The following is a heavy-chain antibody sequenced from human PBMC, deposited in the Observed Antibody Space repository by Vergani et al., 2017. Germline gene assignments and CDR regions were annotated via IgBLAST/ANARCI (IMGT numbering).Heavy chain of an antibody. CDR2: ISGSGGST. V-gene: IGHV3-23*01. CDR3: ARDPSVTGRWFDP. Sequence: EVQLLESGGGLVQPGGSLRLSCAASGFTFSSYAMSWVRQAPGKGLELVSAISGSGGSTYYADSVKGRFTISRANSKNTLYLQMNSLRAEDTAVYYCARDPSVTGRWFDPWGQGTLVTVSS. CDR1: GFTFSSYA. J-gene: IGHJ5*02. D-gene: IGHD2-21*02.